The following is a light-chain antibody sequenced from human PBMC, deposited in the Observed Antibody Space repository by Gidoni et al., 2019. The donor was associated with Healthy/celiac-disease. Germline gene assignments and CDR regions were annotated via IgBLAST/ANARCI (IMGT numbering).Light chain of an antibody. CDR1: QSISSSY. Sequence: IVLTQSPATLSLSPGERDTLPRRASQSISSSYLAWYQQKPGQAPRLLIYGASSRATGIPDRFSGSGSGTDFTLTISRLEAEDFAVYYCQQYDSSRYTFGQGTKLEIK. V-gene: IGKV3-20*01. J-gene: IGKJ2*01. CDR2: GAS. CDR3: QQYDSSRYT.